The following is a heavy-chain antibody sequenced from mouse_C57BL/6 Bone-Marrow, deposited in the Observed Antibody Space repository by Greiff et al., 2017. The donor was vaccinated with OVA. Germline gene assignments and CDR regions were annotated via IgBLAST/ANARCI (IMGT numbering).Heavy chain of an antibody. D-gene: IGHD1-1*01. Sequence: VKLMESGAELARPGASVKLSCKASGYTFTSYGISWVKQRTGQGLEWIGEIYPRSGNTYYNEKFKGKATLTADKSSSTAYMELRSLTSEDSAVYFCARPYYGSSGYWGQGTTLTVSS. CDR1: GYTFTSYG. CDR3: ARPYYGSSGY. V-gene: IGHV1-81*01. J-gene: IGHJ2*01. CDR2: IYPRSGNT.